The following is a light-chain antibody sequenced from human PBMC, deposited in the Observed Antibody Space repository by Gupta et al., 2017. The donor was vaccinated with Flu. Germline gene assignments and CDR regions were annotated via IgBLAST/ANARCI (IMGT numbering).Light chain of an antibody. Sequence: QSVLTQPLTVSAAPGQRVTISCSGRTSNIGGNVVSWCQQLPGTTPKLLIYENDKRPSGSPDRCSGAKSGTSATLAITGLQTGDGADYYCGTWDGSLNAGVFGGGTKLTVL. CDR1: TSNIGGNV. CDR2: END. J-gene: IGLJ2*01. V-gene: IGLV1-51*02. CDR3: GTWDGSLNAGV.